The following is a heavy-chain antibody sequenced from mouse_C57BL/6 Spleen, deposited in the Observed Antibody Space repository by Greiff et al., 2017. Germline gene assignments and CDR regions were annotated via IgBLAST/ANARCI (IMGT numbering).Heavy chain of an antibody. D-gene: IGHD4-1*01. Sequence: EVKVVESGGGLVQPGGSLKLSCAASGFTFSDYGMAWVRQAPRTGPEWVAFISNLAYSIYYADTVTGRFTISRENAKNTLYLEMSSLRSEDTAMYYCARLGRYFDVWGTGTTVTVSS. CDR3: ARLGRYFDV. CDR1: GFTFSDYG. V-gene: IGHV5-15*01. CDR2: ISNLAYSI. J-gene: IGHJ1*03.